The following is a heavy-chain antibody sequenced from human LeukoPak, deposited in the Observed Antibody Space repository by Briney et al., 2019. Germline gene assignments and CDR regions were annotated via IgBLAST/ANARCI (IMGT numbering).Heavy chain of an antibody. CDR3: TSLYDYVWGSYRFPFYY. CDR1: GFTFSGSA. Sequence: PGGSLRLSCAASGFTFSGSAMHWVRQASGKGREWVGRIRSKANSYATAYAASVKGRFTISRDDSKNTAYLQMTSLKTEDTAVYYCTSLYDYVWGSYRFPFYYWGQGTLVTVSS. V-gene: IGHV3-73*01. CDR2: IRSKANSYAT. D-gene: IGHD3-16*02. J-gene: IGHJ4*02.